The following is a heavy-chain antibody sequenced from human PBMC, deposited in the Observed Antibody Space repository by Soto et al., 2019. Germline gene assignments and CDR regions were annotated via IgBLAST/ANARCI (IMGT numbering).Heavy chain of an antibody. CDR2: IDPSDSYT. J-gene: IGHJ3*02. D-gene: IGHD6-13*01. Sequence: PGESLKISCKGSGYSFTSYWISWVRQMPGKGLEWMGRIDPSDSYTNYSPSFQGHVTISADKSISTAYLQWSSLQASDTATYYCARSLVNGTYEAFDIWGQGTMVTVSS. CDR1: GYSFTSYW. CDR3: ARSLVNGTYEAFDI. V-gene: IGHV5-10-1*01.